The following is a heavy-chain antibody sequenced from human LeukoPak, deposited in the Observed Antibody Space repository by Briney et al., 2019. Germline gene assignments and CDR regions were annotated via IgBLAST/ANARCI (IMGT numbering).Heavy chain of an antibody. Sequence: SVKVSCKASGGTFSSYAISWVRQAPGQGLEWMGGIIPFFGTATYAQKFQGRVTITADESTSTAYMELSSLRSEDTAVYFCARDSLNASSDYDYVWGSYRFDYWGQGTLVTVSS. CDR3: ARDSLNASSDYDYVWGSYRFDY. V-gene: IGHV1-69*13. CDR1: GGTFSSYA. D-gene: IGHD3-16*02. J-gene: IGHJ4*02. CDR2: IIPFFGTA.